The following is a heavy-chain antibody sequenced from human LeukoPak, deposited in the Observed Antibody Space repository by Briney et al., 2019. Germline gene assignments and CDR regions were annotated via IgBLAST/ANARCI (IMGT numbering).Heavy chain of an antibody. CDR2: IYSGGST. V-gene: IGHV3-53*01. Sequence: GGSLRLSCAASGFTVSSNYMSWVRQAPGKGLEWVSVIYSGGSTYYADSVKGRFTISRDNSKNTLYLQMNSLRAEDTAVYYCARDLYNKIGYSSGWYEVGLDYWGQGTLVTVSS. CDR3: ARDLYNKIGYSSGWYEVGLDY. CDR1: GFTVSSNY. D-gene: IGHD6-19*01. J-gene: IGHJ4*02.